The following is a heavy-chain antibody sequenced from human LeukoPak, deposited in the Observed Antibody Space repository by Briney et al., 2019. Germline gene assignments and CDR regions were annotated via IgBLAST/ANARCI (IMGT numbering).Heavy chain of an antibody. V-gene: IGHV3-48*01. CDR2: ISSRSDAI. CDR1: GFTFSSYH. D-gene: IGHD4-11*01. CDR3: ARVWQDYSNADY. Sequence: GGSLRLSCAASGFTFSSYHLIWVRQAPGKGLECISYISSRSDAIHYADSVKGRFAISRDNAKSLLYLQMNSLTAEDTAVYYCARVWQDYSNADYWGQGTLVTVSS. J-gene: IGHJ4*02.